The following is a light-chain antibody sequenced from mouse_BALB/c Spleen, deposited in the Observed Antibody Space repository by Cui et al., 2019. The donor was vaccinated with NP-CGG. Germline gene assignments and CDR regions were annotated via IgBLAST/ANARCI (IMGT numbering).Light chain of an antibody. CDR1: TGAITIRNY. CDR3: ALWYSNHWV. Sequence: QTVVTQESALTTSPDETVTLTCRSSTGAITIRNYANWVQEKPDHLFTGLIGGTNNRAPGVPARFSGSLIGDKAALTITGAQTEDEAIYFCALWYSNHWVFGGGTKLTVL. J-gene: IGLJ1*01. CDR2: GTN. V-gene: IGLV1*01.